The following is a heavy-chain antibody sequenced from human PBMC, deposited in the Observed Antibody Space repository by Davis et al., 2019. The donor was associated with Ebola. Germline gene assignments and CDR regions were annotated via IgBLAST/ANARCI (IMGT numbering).Heavy chain of an antibody. CDR1: GFTFSNYA. J-gene: IGHJ3*02. V-gene: IGHV3-7*01. Sequence: GESLKISCAASGFTFSNYAMNWVRQAPGKGPEWVAIIKQDGGEKYYVDSVKGRFTISRDNAKNSLYLQMNSLRAEDTAVYYCARDREDFWSLSDAFDIWGQGTMVTVSS. CDR2: IKQDGGEK. CDR3: ARDREDFWSLSDAFDI. D-gene: IGHD3-3*01.